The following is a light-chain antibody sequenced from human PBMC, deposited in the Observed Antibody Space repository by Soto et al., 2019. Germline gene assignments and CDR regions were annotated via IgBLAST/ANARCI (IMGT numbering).Light chain of an antibody. Sequence: EIVMTQSPATLSVSPGERATLSCRASQSVSSNLAWYQQKPGQAPRLLIYGASTRATGIPARFSGSGSGTEFTLTISSLQSEDLAVYYCQQYNNWPRTCGHGTKVEIK. V-gene: IGKV3-15*01. CDR1: QSVSSN. CDR3: QQYNNWPRT. CDR2: GAS. J-gene: IGKJ1*01.